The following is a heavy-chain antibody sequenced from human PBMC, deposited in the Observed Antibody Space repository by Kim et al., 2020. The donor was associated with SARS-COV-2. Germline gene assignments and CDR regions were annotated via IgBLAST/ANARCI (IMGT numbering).Heavy chain of an antibody. CDR1: GFSFSSYW. CDR2: INSDGSSV. J-gene: IGHJ6*01. V-gene: IGHV3-74*01. D-gene: IGHD2-2*01. CDR3: VREFVVPAAPVVYYYGM. Sequence: GGSLRLSCAASGFSFSSYWMHWVRQAPGKGLVWVSRINSDGSSVTYADSMKGRFTISRDNAKNTLYLQMNSLRAGDTAVYYCVREFVVPAAPVVYYYGM.